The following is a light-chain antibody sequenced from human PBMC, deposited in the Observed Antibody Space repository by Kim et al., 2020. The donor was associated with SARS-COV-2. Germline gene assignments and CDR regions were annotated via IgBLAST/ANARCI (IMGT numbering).Light chain of an antibody. CDR3: QQYNRWPPYI. Sequence: VCPGERATLSCRASQSVTSNLAWYQQKPGQAPRLLIYGASIRATGIPDRCSGSGSGTEFTLTISSLQSEDFALYYCQQYNRWPPYIFGQGTKLEI. J-gene: IGKJ2*01. V-gene: IGKV3-15*01. CDR1: QSVTSN. CDR2: GAS.